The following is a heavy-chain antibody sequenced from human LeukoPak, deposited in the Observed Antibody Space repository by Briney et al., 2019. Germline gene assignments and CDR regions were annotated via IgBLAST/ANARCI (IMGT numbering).Heavy chain of an antibody. Sequence: SVKVSCKASGGTFSNYAISWVRQAPGQGLEWMGGIIPIFGTANYAQKFRGRVTITADKSTRTAYMELSSLRSEDTAVYYCARVRDGYNDAYDIWGQGTMVTVSS. J-gene: IGHJ3*02. CDR3: ARVRDGYNDAYDI. CDR1: GGTFSNYA. CDR2: IIPIFGTA. V-gene: IGHV1-69*06. D-gene: IGHD5-24*01.